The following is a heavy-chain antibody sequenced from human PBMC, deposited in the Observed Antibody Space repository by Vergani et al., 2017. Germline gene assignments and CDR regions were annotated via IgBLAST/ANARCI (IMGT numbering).Heavy chain of an antibody. Sequence: EVQLVESGGGLVQPGGSLRLSCAASGFTFSSYSMNWVRQAPGKGLEWVSYISSSSSTIYYADSVKGRFTISRDNAKNSLYLQMNSLRAEDTAVYYCARDILYGDYGNAFDIWGQGTMVTVSS. CDR3: ARDILYGDYGNAFDI. J-gene: IGHJ3*02. D-gene: IGHD4-17*01. CDR1: GFTFSSYS. CDR2: ISSSSSTI. V-gene: IGHV3-48*01.